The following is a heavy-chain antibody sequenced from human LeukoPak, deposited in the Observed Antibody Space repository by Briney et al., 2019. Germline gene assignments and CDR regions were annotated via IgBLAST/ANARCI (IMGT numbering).Heavy chain of an antibody. J-gene: IGHJ4*02. CDR1: GLTFSRYG. Sequence: PGGSLTPSCEASGLTFSRYGMHCVRQAPGKGLEWVAIISYDGSYQNYGDSVKGRFTISRDNPKNTLYLQMNSPIAEDTAVYYCARDPQPLVLSGPADGWGRGTVVAVSS. D-gene: IGHD6-13*01. CDR2: ISYDGSYQ. CDR3: ARDPQPLVLSGPADG. V-gene: IGHV3-33*05.